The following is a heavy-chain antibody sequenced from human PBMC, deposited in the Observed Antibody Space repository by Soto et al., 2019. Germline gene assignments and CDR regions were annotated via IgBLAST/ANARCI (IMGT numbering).Heavy chain of an antibody. CDR1: GGSISSGDYY. Sequence: QVQLQESGPGLVKPSQTLSLTCTVSGGSISSGDYYCSWVRQPPGKGLEWIGYTHYSGNTYYTPSLKSRVIISLDTSKNQFSLKLTSMTAADTAVYYCASLISAAGTFNWFDPWGQGTLVTVSS. CDR2: THYSGNT. CDR3: ASLISAAGTFNWFDP. J-gene: IGHJ5*02. D-gene: IGHD6-13*01. V-gene: IGHV4-30-4*01.